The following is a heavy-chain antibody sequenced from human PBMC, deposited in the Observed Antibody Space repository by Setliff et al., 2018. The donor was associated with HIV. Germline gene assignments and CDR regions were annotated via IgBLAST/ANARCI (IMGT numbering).Heavy chain of an antibody. J-gene: IGHJ4*02. V-gene: IGHV4-31*03. CDR3: ARGRYYREISDSRFDL. CDR1: GGSIRSDGYY. Sequence: SETLSLTCSVSGGSIRSDGYYWNWIRQHPEEGLEWIGYIYNNGSTYYNPSLESRLMMSIDPSKNQFSLNLRSVTVADTAVYYCARGRYYREISDSRFDLWGQGTLVTV. CDR2: IYNNGST. D-gene: IGHD3-16*01.